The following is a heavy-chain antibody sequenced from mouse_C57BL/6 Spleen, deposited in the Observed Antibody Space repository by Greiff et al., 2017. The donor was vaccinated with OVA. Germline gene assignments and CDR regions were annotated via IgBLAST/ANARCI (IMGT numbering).Heavy chain of an antibody. CDR3: ARSVLTTVVEDYFDY. J-gene: IGHJ2*01. V-gene: IGHV1-80*01. D-gene: IGHD1-1*01. CDR2: IYPGDGDT. CDR1: GYAFSSYW. Sequence: QVQLQQSGAELVKPGASVKISCKASGYAFSSYWMNWVKQRPGKGLEWIGQIYPGDGDTNYNGKFKGKATLTADKSSSTAYMQLSSLTSEDSAVYFCARSVLTTVVEDYFDYWGQGTTLTVSS.